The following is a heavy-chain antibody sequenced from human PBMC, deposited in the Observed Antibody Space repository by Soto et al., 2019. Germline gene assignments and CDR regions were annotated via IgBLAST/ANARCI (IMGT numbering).Heavy chain of an antibody. J-gene: IGHJ4*02. Sequence: GGSLRLSCAASGFTFSSYAMSWVRQAPGKGLEWVSAISGSGGSTYYADSVKGRFTISRDNSKNTLYLQMNSLRAEDTAVYYCATTPEDYDYVWGSYRPTYYFDYWGQGTLVTVSS. V-gene: IGHV3-23*01. D-gene: IGHD3-16*02. CDR3: ATTPEDYDYVWGSYRPTYYFDY. CDR1: GFTFSSYA. CDR2: ISGSGGST.